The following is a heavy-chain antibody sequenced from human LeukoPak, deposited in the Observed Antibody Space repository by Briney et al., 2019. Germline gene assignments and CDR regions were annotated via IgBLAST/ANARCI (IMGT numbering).Heavy chain of an antibody. CDR2: IYYSGST. D-gene: IGHD1-26*01. V-gene: IGHV4-59*01. Sequence: SETLSLTCTVSGGSISSYYWSWIRQPPGKGLEWIGYIYYSGSTNYNPSLKSRVTISVDTSKNQFSLKLSSVTAADTAVYYCARVVGADRRFFDYWGQRTLVTVSS. J-gene: IGHJ4*02. CDR3: ARVVGADRRFFDY. CDR1: GGSISSYY.